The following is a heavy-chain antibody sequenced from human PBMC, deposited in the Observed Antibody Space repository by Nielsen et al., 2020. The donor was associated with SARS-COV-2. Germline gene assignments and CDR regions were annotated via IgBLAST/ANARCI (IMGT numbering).Heavy chain of an antibody. CDR3: ASFHYYGSGSYGLDY. Sequence: GESLKISCAASGFTFSSYSMNWVRQAPGKGLEWVSSISSSSSYIYYADSVKGRFTISRDNAKNSLYLQMNSLRAEDTAVYHCASFHYYGSGSYGLDYWGQGTLVTVSS. V-gene: IGHV3-21*01. CDR2: ISSSSSYI. J-gene: IGHJ4*02. CDR1: GFTFSSYS. D-gene: IGHD3-10*01.